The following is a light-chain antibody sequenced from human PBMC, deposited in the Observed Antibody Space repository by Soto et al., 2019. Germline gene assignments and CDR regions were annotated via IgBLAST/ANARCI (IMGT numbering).Light chain of an antibody. CDR3: QQYDSSPWT. Sequence: EIVLTQSPGTLSLSPGERVTISCRASQSVSSSFLAWYQQKPGQAPRLLIYGASSRATGIPDRFSGSGSGTDFTLTISRLEPEDFAVYYCQQYDSSPWTFGQGTKVEIK. CDR2: GAS. V-gene: IGKV3-20*01. J-gene: IGKJ1*01. CDR1: QSVSSSF.